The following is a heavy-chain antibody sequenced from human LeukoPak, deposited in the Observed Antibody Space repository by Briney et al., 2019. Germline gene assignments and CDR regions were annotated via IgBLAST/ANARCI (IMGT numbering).Heavy chain of an antibody. V-gene: IGHV3-73*01. CDR2: IRSEPNSYAT. CDR1: GFTFSGSS. J-gene: IGHJ6*02. Sequence: GGSQRLSCAASGFTFSGSSMHWVRQASGKGLEWVGRIRSEPNSYATAYAASVNGRFTISRDDSKNTAYLQMNSLKTEDTAVYYCTSATSNYSSSWYYYHGMDVWGQGTTVTVSS. CDR3: TSATSNYSSSWYYYHGMDV. D-gene: IGHD6-13*01.